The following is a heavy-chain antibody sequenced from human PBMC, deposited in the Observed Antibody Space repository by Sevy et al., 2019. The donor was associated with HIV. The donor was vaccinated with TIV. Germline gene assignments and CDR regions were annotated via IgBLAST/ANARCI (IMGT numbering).Heavy chain of an antibody. D-gene: IGHD5-18*01. Sequence: GGSLRLSCAASEFTFSSYSMNWVRQAPGKGLEWVSSISSSSSYIYYADSVKGRFTISRDNAKNSLYLQMNSLRAEDTAVYYCARDYRDGYNYGYYFDYWGQGTLVTVSS. V-gene: IGHV3-21*01. J-gene: IGHJ4*02. CDR3: ARDYRDGYNYGYYFDY. CDR2: ISSSSSYI. CDR1: EFTFSSYS.